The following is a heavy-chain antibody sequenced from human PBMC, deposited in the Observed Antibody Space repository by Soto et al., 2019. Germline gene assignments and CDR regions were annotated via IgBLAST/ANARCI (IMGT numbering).Heavy chain of an antibody. CDR3: ATSRYCIDGVCPFDY. CDR1: GYTFSSYD. Sequence: ASVKVSCKTSGYTFSSYDINWVRQATGQGLEWMGWMNSNNGDPGDARKFQGRVTVTRDTSTRTVYMELSNLQSDDTAVYYCATSRYCIDGVCPFDYWGQGTLVTVSS. J-gene: IGHJ4*02. V-gene: IGHV1-8*01. D-gene: IGHD2-8*01. CDR2: MNSNNGDP.